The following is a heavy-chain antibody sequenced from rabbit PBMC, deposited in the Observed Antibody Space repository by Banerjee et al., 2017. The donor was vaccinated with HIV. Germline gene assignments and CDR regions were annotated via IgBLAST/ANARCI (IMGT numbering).Heavy chain of an antibody. V-gene: IGHV1S45*01. D-gene: IGHD8-1*01. CDR3: ARDRYGGNSVYGDGFKL. J-gene: IGHJ4*01. CDR1: GFTISSSYW. CDR2: IYTASGST. Sequence: QEQLVESGGDLVKPGASLTLTCTASGFTISSSYWICWVRQAPGKGLEWIACIYTASGSTYAASWAKGRFTISKTPSTTVTLQMTSLTAADTATYFCARDRYGGNSVYGDGFKLWGPGTLVTVS.